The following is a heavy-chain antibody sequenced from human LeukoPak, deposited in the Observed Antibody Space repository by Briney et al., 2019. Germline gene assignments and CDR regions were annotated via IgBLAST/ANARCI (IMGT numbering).Heavy chain of an antibody. CDR3: ARGSAPAGTYHLDC. V-gene: IGHV3-30-3*01. Sequence: GGSQRLSCAASGFTFSNYAMLWVRQPPGKGPEWVAVISDDGNSDHYADSVKGRFTFSRDNSKNTLSLQMNSLRGEDTAVYYCARGSAPAGTYHLDCWGQGTLVTVSS. D-gene: IGHD6-25*01. CDR1: GFTFSNYA. CDR2: ISDDGNSD. J-gene: IGHJ4*02.